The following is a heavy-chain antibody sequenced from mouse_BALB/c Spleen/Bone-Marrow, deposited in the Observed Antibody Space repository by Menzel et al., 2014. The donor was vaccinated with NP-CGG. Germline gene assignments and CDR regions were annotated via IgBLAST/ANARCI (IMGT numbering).Heavy chain of an antibody. D-gene: IGHD1-1*01. CDR1: GYIFTNYW. CDR3: ARRGDYYGAMDY. V-gene: IGHV1S81*02. CDR2: INPTNGRS. Sequence: QVQLQQPGAELVKPGASVKLSCKASGYIFTNYWMHWVKQRPGQGLSWIGEINPTNGRSNYNEKFKSKATLTVDKSSSTAYIQLSSLTSEDSAVYYCARRGDYYGAMDYWGQGTSVTVSS. J-gene: IGHJ4*01.